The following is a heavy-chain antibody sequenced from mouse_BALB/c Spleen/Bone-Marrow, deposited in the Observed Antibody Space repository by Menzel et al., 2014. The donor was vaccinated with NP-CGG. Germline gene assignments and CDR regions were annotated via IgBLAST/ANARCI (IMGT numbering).Heavy chain of an antibody. Sequence: EEKVIASGGGLVQPGGSLKLSCAASGFDFSRYWMSWVRQAPGKGLEWIGEINPDSSTINYTPSLKDKFIISRDNAKNTLYLQMSKVRSEDTALYYCASLHYYGFFAYWGQGTLVTVSA. D-gene: IGHD1-2*01. CDR3: ASLHYYGFFAY. CDR2: INPDSSTI. CDR1: GFDFSRYW. J-gene: IGHJ3*01. V-gene: IGHV4-1*02.